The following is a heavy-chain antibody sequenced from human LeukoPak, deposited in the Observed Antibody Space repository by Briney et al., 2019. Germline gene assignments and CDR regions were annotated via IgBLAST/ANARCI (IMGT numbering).Heavy chain of an antibody. D-gene: IGHD3-3*01. V-gene: IGHV3-30-3*01. CDR2: ISYDGSNK. J-gene: IGHJ6*02. Sequence: GGSLRLSCAASGFTFSSYAMHWVRQAPGKGLGWVAVISYDGSNKYYADSVKGRFTISRDNSKNTLYLQMNSLRAEDTAVYYCARVPQPSITIFGVVITDYYYYGMDVWGQGTTVTVSS. CDR3: ARVPQPSITIFGVVITDYYYYGMDV. CDR1: GFTFSSYA.